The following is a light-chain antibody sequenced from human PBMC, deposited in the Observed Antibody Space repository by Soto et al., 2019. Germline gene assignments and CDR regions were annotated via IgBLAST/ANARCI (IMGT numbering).Light chain of an antibody. V-gene: IGLV1-40*01. CDR3: QSYDSSLTIWV. Sequence: QSALTQPPSVSGAPGQRVTISCTGSSSNTGAGYDVHWYQQLPGTVPKLIIYSNTKRPSGVPDRFSGSKSGTSASLAITGLQAEDEADYYCQSYDSSLTIWVFGGGTKLTVL. J-gene: IGLJ3*02. CDR1: SSNTGAGYD. CDR2: SNT.